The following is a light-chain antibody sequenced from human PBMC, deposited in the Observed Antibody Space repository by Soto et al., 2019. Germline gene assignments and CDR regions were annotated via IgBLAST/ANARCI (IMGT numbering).Light chain of an antibody. CDR1: SSNIGSNT. CDR3: AAWDDSLNGWV. CDR2: SNN. Sequence: QSVLTQPPSASGTPGQRVTISCSGSSSNIGSNTVNWYQQLPGTAPKLLIYSNNQRPSGVPDRSSGYKSGTSASLAISGLQSEDVADYYCAAWDDSLNGWVFGGGTKLTVL. V-gene: IGLV1-44*01. J-gene: IGLJ3*02.